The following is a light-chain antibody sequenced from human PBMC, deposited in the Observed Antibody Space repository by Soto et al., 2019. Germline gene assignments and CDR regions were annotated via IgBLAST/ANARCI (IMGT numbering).Light chain of an antibody. J-gene: IGLJ2*01. CDR2: QDS. Sequence: SYELTQPPSVSVSPGQTASITCSGDKLGDKYACWYHQKPGQSPVMVIYQDSKRPSGIPERFSGSNSGNTATLTISGTQAMDEADYYCQAWDSSDVVFGGGTKVTVL. CDR1: KLGDKY. CDR3: QAWDSSDVV. V-gene: IGLV3-1*01.